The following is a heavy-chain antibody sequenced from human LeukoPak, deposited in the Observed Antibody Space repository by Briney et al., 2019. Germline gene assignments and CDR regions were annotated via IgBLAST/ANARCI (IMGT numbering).Heavy chain of an antibody. V-gene: IGHV3-7*01. CDR3: ARRGGSSSWYLKYYFDY. CDR1: GFTFSSYW. D-gene: IGHD6-13*01. J-gene: IGHJ4*02. Sequence: SLCLSCPASGFTFSSYWMSWVRQAPGKGLEWVANINHDGREKYYVDSVKGRFTISRDNAKNSLYLQMNSLRAEDTAVYYCARRGGSSSWYLKYYFDYWSQGTLVTVSS. CDR2: INHDGREK.